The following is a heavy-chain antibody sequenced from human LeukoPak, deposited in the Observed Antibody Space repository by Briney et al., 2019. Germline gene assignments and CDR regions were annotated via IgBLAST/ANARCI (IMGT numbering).Heavy chain of an antibody. Sequence: GGSLRLSCAVSGLSLRNVWMNWLRQAPGKGLEWVGLIKRETDGGTTDFAAPVKGRFTISRDDSKNTLYLQMNRLTSEDTAVYYCAQGSGFYYDYWGQGTLVTVSS. CDR2: IKRETDGGTT. J-gene: IGHJ4*02. D-gene: IGHD3-22*01. V-gene: IGHV3-15*07. CDR1: GLSLRNVW. CDR3: AQGSGFYYDY.